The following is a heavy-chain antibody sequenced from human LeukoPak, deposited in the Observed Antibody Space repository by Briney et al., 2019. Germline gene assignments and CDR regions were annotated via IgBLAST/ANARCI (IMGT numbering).Heavy chain of an antibody. CDR2: IIPIFGTA. Sequence: SVKVSCKASGGTFSSYAISWARQAPRQGLEWMGGIIPIFGTANYAQKFQGRVTITADESTSTAYMELSSLRSEDTAVYYCARASSISLAFDYWGQGTLVIVSS. D-gene: IGHD3-9*01. J-gene: IGHJ4*02. CDR3: ARASSISLAFDY. V-gene: IGHV1-69*13. CDR1: GGTFSSYA.